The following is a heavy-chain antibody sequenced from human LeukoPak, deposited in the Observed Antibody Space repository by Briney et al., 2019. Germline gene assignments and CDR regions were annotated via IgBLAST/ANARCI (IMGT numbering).Heavy chain of an antibody. CDR1: GGSISSGDYY. D-gene: IGHD2-15*01. CDR2: ISGSGGST. V-gene: IGHV3-23*01. CDR3: AKGPLGYCSGGSCPDY. Sequence: ETLSLTCTVSGGSISSGDYYWSWIRQPPGKGLEWVSAISGSGGSTYYADSVKGRFTISRDNSKNTLYLQMNSLRAEDTAVYYCAKGPLGYCSGGSCPDYWGQGTLVTVSS. J-gene: IGHJ4*02.